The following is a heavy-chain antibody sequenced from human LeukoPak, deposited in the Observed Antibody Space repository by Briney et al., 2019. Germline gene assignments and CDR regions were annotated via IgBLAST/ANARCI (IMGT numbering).Heavy chain of an antibody. J-gene: IGHJ6*02. CDR2: IIPIFGTA. D-gene: IGHD2-8*01. CDR1: GFTFSSYA. V-gene: IGHV1-69*01. Sequence: GGSLRLSCTASGFTFSSYAISWVRQAPGQGLEWMGGIIPIFGTANYAQKFQGRVTITADESTSTAYMELSSLRSEDTAVYYCARDLGCTNGVCAPYYYYYGMDVWGQGTRSPSP. CDR3: ARDLGCTNGVCAPYYYYYGMDV.